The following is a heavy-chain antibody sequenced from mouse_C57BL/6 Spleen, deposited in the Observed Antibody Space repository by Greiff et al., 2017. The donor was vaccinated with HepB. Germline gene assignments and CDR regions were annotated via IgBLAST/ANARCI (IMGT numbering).Heavy chain of an antibody. CDR3: ARSGYLDFDY. J-gene: IGHJ2*01. V-gene: IGHV3-6*01. CDR2: ISYDGSN. CDR1: GYSITSGYY. D-gene: IGHD2-3*01. Sequence: DVQLQESGPGLVKPSQSLSLTCSVTGYSITSGYYWNWIRQFPGNKLEWMGYISYDGSNNYNPSLKNRISITRDTSKNQFFLKLNSVTTEDTATYYCARSGYLDFDYWGQGTTLTVSS.